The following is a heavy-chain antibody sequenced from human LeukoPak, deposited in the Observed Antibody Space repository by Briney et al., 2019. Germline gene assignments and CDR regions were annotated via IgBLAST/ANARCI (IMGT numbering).Heavy chain of an antibody. D-gene: IGHD3-10*01. CDR3: ATYYSGSGTN. Sequence: GGSLRLSCAASGITFSNDWMIWVRQAPGKGLEWVGRIRSKTDGGPTEYAAPVKGRFTISRDDSKDTLYLHMNSLTTDDTAVYYCATYYSGSGTNWGQGTLVTVSS. CDR1: GITFSNDW. V-gene: IGHV3-15*01. J-gene: IGHJ4*02. CDR2: IRSKTDGGPT.